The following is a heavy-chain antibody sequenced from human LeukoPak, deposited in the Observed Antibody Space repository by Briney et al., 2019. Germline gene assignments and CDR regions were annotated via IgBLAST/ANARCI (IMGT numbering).Heavy chain of an antibody. CDR1: GFTFSSYG. J-gene: IGHJ4*02. D-gene: IGHD4-17*01. V-gene: IGHV3-30*02. Sequence: GGSLRLSCAASGFTFSSYGMHWVRQAPGKGLEWVAFIRYDGSNRHYADSVKGRFTISRDNSKNTLYLQMNSLRAEDTAVYYCAKEGATGDHLDYWGQGTLVTVSS. CDR3: AKEGATGDHLDY. CDR2: IRYDGSNR.